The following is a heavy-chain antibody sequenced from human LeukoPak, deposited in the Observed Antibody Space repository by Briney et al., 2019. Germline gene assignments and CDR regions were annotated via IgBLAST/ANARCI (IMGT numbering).Heavy chain of an antibody. CDR3: ARVLAIFGLDTTDFYMDV. CDR1: GASISSHY. V-gene: IGHV4-59*11. D-gene: IGHD3/OR15-3a*01. J-gene: IGHJ6*03. Sequence: PSETLSLTCAVSGASISSHYWSWIRQPPGKGVEGIGYTSGSISDNPSLKSRVDVSVDPSQNQVSLSLTSVTAADTAVYYCARVLAIFGLDTTDFYMDVWGKGTTVTVSS. CDR2: TSGSI.